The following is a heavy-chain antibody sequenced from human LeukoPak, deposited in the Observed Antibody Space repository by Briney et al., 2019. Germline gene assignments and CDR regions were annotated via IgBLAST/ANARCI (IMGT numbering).Heavy chain of an antibody. CDR2: IYYSKNT. CDR1: VGSISSSSVY. J-gene: IGHJ4*02. D-gene: IGHD5-18*01. CDR3: VSPRGFSYGYFDY. Sequence: SETLSLTCTVSVGSISSSSVYWGWICQPPGKGLKWIGSIYYSKNTYYNPSLTSRVTISADTSKNQCSLTLGSVSATDTAVYYCVSPRGFSYGYFDYWGQGTLVTVSS. V-gene: IGHV4-39*01.